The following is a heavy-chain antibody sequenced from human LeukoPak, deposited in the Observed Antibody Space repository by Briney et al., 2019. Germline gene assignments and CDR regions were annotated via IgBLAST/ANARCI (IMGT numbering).Heavy chain of an antibody. V-gene: IGHV3-7*01. J-gene: IGHJ4*02. D-gene: IGHD3-22*01. Sequence: PGGSLRLSCAASGFLFSRYWMSWVRQAPGKGLEWVANIKEDGSEKYYVESMKGRFTISRDNVKNSLYLQINSLRAEDTAVYYCARESSGYFYWGQGTLVTVSS. CDR3: ARESSGYFY. CDR2: IKEDGSEK. CDR1: GFLFSRYW.